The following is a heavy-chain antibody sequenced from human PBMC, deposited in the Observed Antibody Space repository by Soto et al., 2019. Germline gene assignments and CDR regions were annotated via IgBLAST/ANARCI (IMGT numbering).Heavy chain of an antibody. D-gene: IGHD3-3*01. V-gene: IGHV3-15*07. CDR3: TTALYYDFWSGYYVMDV. CDR2: VKSKNDGGAT. CDR1: GFTFSNAW. Sequence: PGGSLRLSCAASGFTFSNAWINWVRQTPGRGLEWVGRVKSKNDGGATDFAAPVKGRFTISRDDSKNMLYLQMNSLKTEDTAVYYCTTALYYDFWSGYYVMDVWGKGTTVTVSS. J-gene: IGHJ6*04.